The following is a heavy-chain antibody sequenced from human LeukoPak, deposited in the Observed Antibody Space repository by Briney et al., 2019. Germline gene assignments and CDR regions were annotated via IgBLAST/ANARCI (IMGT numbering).Heavy chain of an antibody. CDR1: GFTFDDYA. V-gene: IGHV3-9*01. CDR2: ISWNSGSI. Sequence: PGRSLRLSCAASGFTFDDYAMHWVRQAPGKGLEWVPGISWNSGSIGYADSVKGRFTISRDNAKNSLYLQMNSLRAEDTALYYCAKDKEMATLSYYFDYWGQGTLVTVSS. J-gene: IGHJ4*02. CDR3: AKDKEMATLSYYFDY. D-gene: IGHD2-15*01.